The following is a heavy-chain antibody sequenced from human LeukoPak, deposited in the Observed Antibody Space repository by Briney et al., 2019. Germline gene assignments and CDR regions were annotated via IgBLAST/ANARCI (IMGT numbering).Heavy chain of an antibody. CDR2: ISSSGSSI. J-gene: IGHJ5*02. CDR1: GFTFNSYE. CDR3: ARDFGSSWYSNWFDP. Sequence: GGSLRLSCAASGFTFNSYEMNWVRQAPGKGLEWVSYISSSGSSIYYADSVKGRFTISRDNAKNLLYLQMNSLRAEDRAVYYCARDFGSSWYSNWFDPWGQGTLVTVSS. D-gene: IGHD6-13*01. V-gene: IGHV3-48*03.